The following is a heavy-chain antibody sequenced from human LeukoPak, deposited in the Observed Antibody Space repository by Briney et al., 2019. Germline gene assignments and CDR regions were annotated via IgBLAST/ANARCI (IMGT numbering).Heavy chain of an antibody. D-gene: IGHD2-21*01. V-gene: IGHV3-30-3*01. J-gene: IGHJ4*02. CDR2: ISYDGSNK. CDR1: GFTFSSYA. Sequence: GGSLRLSCAASGFTFSSYAMHWVRQAPGKGLEWVAVISYDGSNKYYADSVKGRFTISRGNSKNTLYLHMSSLRAEDTAVYYCATFLDYWGQGTLVTVSS. CDR3: ATFLDY.